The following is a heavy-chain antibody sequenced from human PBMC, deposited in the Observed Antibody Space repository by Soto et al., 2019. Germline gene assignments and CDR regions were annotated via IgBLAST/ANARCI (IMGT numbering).Heavy chain of an antibody. CDR1: GFTFSSYG. CDR2: MSWDGSDE. Sequence: QVQLVESGGGVVQPGRSLRLCCAASGFTFSSYGMPWVRQAPGKGLEWVAVMSWDGSDEFYEESVKGRFTVSRDNSRNTLYLQMNSLRPEDTALYYCAKEGCSVGICYGFDYWGQGTLVTVSS. J-gene: IGHJ4*02. CDR3: AKEGCSVGICYGFDY. D-gene: IGHD2-15*01. V-gene: IGHV3-30*18.